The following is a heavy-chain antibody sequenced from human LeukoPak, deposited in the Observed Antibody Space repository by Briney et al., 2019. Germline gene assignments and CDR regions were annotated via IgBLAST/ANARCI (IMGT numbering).Heavy chain of an antibody. V-gene: IGHV4-34*11. CDR2: IYYSGST. D-gene: IGHD2-2*01. CDR3: ARVSCSSTSCPRRDALDV. CDR1: GGSFSGYY. J-gene: IGHJ3*01. Sequence: SETLSLTCAVYGGSFSGYYWSWIRQPPGKGLEWIGYIYYSGSTNYNPSLKSRVTISVDTSKNQFSLNLTSVTTADTAVYCCARVSCSSTSCPRRDALDVWGQGTMVTVSS.